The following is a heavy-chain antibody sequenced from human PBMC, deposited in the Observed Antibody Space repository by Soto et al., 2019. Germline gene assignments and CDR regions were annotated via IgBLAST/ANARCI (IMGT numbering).Heavy chain of an antibody. CDR2: IIPIFGTA. J-gene: IGHJ6*02. D-gene: IGHD2-15*01. CDR3: ARGVGYCSGGSCYPGFYYGMDV. V-gene: IGHV1-69*06. CDR1: AGTFSSYA. Sequence: GASVKVSCKASAGTFSSYAISWVRQAPGQGLEWMGGIIPIFGTANNAQKFQGRVTITADKSTSTAYMELSSLRSEDTAVYYCARGVGYCSGGSCYPGFYYGMDVWGQGTTVTVSS.